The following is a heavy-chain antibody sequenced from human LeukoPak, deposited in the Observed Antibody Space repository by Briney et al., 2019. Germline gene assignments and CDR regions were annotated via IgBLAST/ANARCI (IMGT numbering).Heavy chain of an antibody. J-gene: IGHJ3*02. Sequence: SVKVSCKASGYTFTSYGISWVRQAPGQGLEWMGRIIPILGIANYAQKFQGRVTITADKSTSTAYMELSSLRSEDTAVYYCARDPYSSSWHDAFDIWGQGTMVTVSS. CDR2: IIPILGIA. D-gene: IGHD6-13*01. CDR1: GYTFTSYG. CDR3: ARDPYSSSWHDAFDI. V-gene: IGHV1-69*04.